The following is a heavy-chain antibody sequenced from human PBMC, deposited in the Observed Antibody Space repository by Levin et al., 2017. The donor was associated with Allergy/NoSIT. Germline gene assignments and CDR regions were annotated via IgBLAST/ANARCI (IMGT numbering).Heavy chain of an antibody. J-gene: IGHJ4*02. Sequence: SLLLSFSSSFFPFSPSFLNWVRQAPGKGLEWVSHISGSGSPTYYADPVKGRFTLSLAHAKKSLYLQMSSLRVEDTAVYYCARGLYDFWGQGALVTVSS. D-gene: IGHD2-8*02. CDR3: ARGLYDF. V-gene: IGHV3-48*04. CDR1: FFPFSPSF. CDR2: ISGSGSPT.